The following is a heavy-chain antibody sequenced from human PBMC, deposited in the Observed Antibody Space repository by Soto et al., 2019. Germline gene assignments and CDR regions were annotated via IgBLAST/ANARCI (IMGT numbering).Heavy chain of an antibody. Sequence: PGGSLRLSCAASGFTFTSYAMNWVRQAPGKGLEWVSTISGSGGNTFYSDSVKGRFTFSRDNSKNTLYLQMNSLRAEDTVVYYCAKAKGDGSAYYGSYYYYGMDVWGQGTTVTVSS. CDR1: GFTFTSYA. D-gene: IGHD3-22*01. CDR2: ISGSGGNT. V-gene: IGHV3-23*01. CDR3: AKAKGDGSAYYGSYYYYGMDV. J-gene: IGHJ6*02.